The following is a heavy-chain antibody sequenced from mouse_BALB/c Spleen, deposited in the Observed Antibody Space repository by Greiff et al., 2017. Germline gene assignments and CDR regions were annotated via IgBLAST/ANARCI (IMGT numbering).Heavy chain of an antibody. V-gene: IGHV14-3*02. CDR2: IYPGDGDT. Sequence: VQLQQSGAELVKPGASVKLSCTASGFNIKDTYMHWVKQRPEQGLEWIGRIYPGDGDTNYNGKFKGKATLTADKSSSTAYMQLSSLTSVDSAVYFCARGQFITTAPMDYWGQGTSVTVSS. CDR3: ARGQFITTAPMDY. J-gene: IGHJ4*01. CDR1: GFNIKDTY. D-gene: IGHD1-2*01.